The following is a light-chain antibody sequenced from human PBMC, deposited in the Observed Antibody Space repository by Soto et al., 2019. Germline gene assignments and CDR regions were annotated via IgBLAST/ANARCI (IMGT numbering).Light chain of an antibody. Sequence: QSVLTQPASVSGSPGQSITISCTGTSGDIGSYNYVSWYQHHPGKAPKLIIYEVSNRPSGVSNRFSGSKSGSTASLTISGLQAEDEADYHCTSYTRDTALVFGTGTKLTVL. J-gene: IGLJ1*01. V-gene: IGLV2-14*01. CDR1: SGDIGSYNY. CDR3: TSYTRDTALV. CDR2: EVS.